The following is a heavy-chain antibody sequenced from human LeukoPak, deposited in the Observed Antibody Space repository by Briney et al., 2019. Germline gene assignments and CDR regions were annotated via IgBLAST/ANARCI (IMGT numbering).Heavy chain of an antibody. Sequence: ASVKVSCKASGYTFTGYYMHWVRQAPGQGLEWMGIINPSGGSTSYAQKFQGRVTMTRDTSTSTVYMELSSLRSEDTAVYYCARDLGGLWYDSSGLDWFDPWGQGTLVTVSS. CDR2: INPSGGST. CDR3: ARDLGGLWYDSSGLDWFDP. CDR1: GYTFTGYY. V-gene: IGHV1-46*01. J-gene: IGHJ5*02. D-gene: IGHD3-22*01.